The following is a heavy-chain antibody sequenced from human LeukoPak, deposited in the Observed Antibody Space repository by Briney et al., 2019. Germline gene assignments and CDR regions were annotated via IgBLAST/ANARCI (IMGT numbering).Heavy chain of an antibody. D-gene: IGHD5-12*01. J-gene: IGHJ4*02. CDR1: GYSFTSYW. CDR2: IDPSDSYT. Sequence: TSGESLKISCKGSGYSFTSYWISWVRQMPGKGLEWMGRIDPSDSYTNYSPSFQGHVTISADKSISTAYLQWSSLKASDTAMYYCAAHREATIGQFDYWGQGTLVTVSS. CDR3: AAHREATIGQFDY. V-gene: IGHV5-10-1*01.